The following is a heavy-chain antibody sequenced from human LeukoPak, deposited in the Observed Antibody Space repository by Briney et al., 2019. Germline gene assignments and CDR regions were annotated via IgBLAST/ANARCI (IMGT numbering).Heavy chain of an antibody. CDR3: ARGRTVTYYFDH. V-gene: IGHV3-48*03. J-gene: IGHJ4*02. CDR2: TIIGGRTV. Sequence: GPLSLSFQPPGSTSIDLELNWFRQAPGKGLEWLSYTIIGGRTVKYADSVKARFTISRDNARSSLYLQMTNLRVEDTAVYFCARGRTVTYYFDHWGQGILVAVSS. CDR1: GSTSIDL. D-gene: IGHD4-17*01.